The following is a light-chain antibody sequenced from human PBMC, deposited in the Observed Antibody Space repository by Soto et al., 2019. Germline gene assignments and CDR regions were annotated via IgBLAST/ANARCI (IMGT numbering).Light chain of an antibody. CDR3: QQRYSSPYT. V-gene: IGKV1-39*01. J-gene: IGKJ2*01. CDR1: HSITTF. Sequence: DLQMTQSPSSLSASVGDRVTLTCRAGHSITTFLHWYQYKQGKAPKLLIYGASNLESGVPSRFSGSGSGTDFTLTISSRQPKDCATNYCQQRYSSPYTFGRGTKVEI. CDR2: GAS.